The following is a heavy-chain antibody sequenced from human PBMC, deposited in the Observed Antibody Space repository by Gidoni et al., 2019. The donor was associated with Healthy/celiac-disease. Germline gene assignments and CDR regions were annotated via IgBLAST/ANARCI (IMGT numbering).Heavy chain of an antibody. CDR3: VGSGGMDV. Sequence: QVPLPEPGPALVKPSVTPSLTCTASGYSISRGYYWGGIRQPPGTGVEWSGSIYHSGSTYYNPSLKSRVTISVDTSKNQFSLKLSSVTAADTAVYYCVGSGGMDVWGQGTTVTVSS. V-gene: IGHV4-38-2*02. D-gene: IGHD2-15*01. CDR1: GYSISRGYY. J-gene: IGHJ6*02. CDR2: IYHSGST.